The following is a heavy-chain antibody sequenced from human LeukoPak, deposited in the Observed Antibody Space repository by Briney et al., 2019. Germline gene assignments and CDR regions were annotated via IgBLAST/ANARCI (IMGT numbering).Heavy chain of an antibody. V-gene: IGHV1-2*02. CDR3: ARSHVLLWFGELSTNWFDP. Sequence: ASVKVSCKASGYTFTGYYMHWVRQAPGQGLEWMGWINPNSGGTNYAQKFQGRVTMTRDTSISTAYMELSRLRSDDTAVYYRARSHVLLWFGELSTNWFDPWGQGTLVTVSP. D-gene: IGHD3-10*01. J-gene: IGHJ5*02. CDR2: INPNSGGT. CDR1: GYTFTGYY.